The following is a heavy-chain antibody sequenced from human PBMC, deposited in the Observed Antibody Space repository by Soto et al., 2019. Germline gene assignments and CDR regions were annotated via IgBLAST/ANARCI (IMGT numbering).Heavy chain of an antibody. CDR1: GYTFTSYA. J-gene: IGHJ6*02. D-gene: IGHD2-2*01. CDR2: INAGNGNT. CDR3: ASSAVIAGYSDDGMAV. V-gene: IGHV1-3*05. Sequence: QVQLVQSGAEEKKPGASVKVSCKASGYTFTSYAMHLVRQAPGQRLAWMGWINAGNGNTKYSQKFQGRVTITRDTSASTADMQLSSLRSEDTAVYYCASSAVIAGYSDDGMAVWGQGTTVTVSS.